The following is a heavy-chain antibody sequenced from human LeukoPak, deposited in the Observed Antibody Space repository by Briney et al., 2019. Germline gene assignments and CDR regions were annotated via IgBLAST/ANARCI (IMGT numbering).Heavy chain of an antibody. J-gene: IGHJ6*03. CDR1: GGSFSGYY. V-gene: IGHV4-34*01. D-gene: IGHD4-11*01. CDR3: ARVGVAVYDYNASYYYYMDV. CDR2: INHSGST. Sequence: SETLSLTCAVYGGSFSGYYWSWIREPPGKGLEWIGEINHSGSTNYNPSLKSRVTISVDTSKNQFSLKLSSVTAADSAVYYCARVGVAVYDYNASYYYYMDVWGKGTTVTVSS.